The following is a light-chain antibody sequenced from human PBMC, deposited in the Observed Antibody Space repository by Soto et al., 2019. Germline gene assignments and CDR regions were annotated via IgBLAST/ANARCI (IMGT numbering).Light chain of an antibody. V-gene: IGLV4-69*01. CDR1: SGHSSYA. CDR3: QTWGTGIHYV. Sequence: QLVLTQSPSASASLGASVKLTCTLSSGHSSYAIAWHQQQPEKGPRYLMKLNSDGSHSKGDGIPDRFSGSSSGAERYLTISSLQSEDEADYYCQTWGTGIHYVFGTGRKLTVL. J-gene: IGLJ1*01. CDR2: LNSDGSH.